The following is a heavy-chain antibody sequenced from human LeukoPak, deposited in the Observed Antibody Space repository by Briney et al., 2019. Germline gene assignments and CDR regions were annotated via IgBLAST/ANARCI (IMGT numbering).Heavy chain of an antibody. V-gene: IGHV3-74*01. J-gene: IGHJ4*02. CDR3: ARDLRGYFDY. CDR2: INSDGSST. Sequence: GGSLRLSCAASGFTVSSKYMSWVRQAPGKGLEWVSRINSDGSSTSYADSVKGRFTISRDNAKNTLYLQMNSLRAEDTAVYYCARDLRGYFDYWGQGTLVTVSS. D-gene: IGHD3-10*01. CDR1: GFTVSSKY.